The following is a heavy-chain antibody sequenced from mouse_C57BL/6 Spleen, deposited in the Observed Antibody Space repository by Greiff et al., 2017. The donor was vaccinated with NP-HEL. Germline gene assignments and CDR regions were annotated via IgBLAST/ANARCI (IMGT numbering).Heavy chain of an antibody. CDR3: ASRITTVVADYAMDY. J-gene: IGHJ4*01. D-gene: IGHD1-1*01. CDR1: GFTFSDYG. CDR2: ISSGSSTI. Sequence: EVQLVESGGGLVKPGGSLKLSCAASGFTFSDYGMHWVRQAPEKGLEWVAYISSGSSTIYYADTVKGRFTISRDNAKNTLFLQMTSLRSEDTAMYYCASRITTVVADYAMDYWGQGTSVTVSS. V-gene: IGHV5-17*01.